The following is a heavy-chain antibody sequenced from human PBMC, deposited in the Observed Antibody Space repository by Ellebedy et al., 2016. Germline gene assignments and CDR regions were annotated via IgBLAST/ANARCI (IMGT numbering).Heavy chain of an antibody. CDR3: AKAPPVLLWFGELNFDY. CDR2: ISGSGGST. CDR1: GFTFSSYG. Sequence: GESLKISXAASGFTFSSYGMHWVRQAPGKGLEWVSAISGSGGSTYYADSVKGRFTISRDNSKNTLYLQMNSLRAEDTAVYYCAKAPPVLLWFGELNFDYWGQGTLVTVSS. J-gene: IGHJ4*02. V-gene: IGHV3-23*01. D-gene: IGHD3-10*01.